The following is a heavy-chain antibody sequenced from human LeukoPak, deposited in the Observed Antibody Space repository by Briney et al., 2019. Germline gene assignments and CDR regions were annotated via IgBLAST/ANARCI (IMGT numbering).Heavy chain of an antibody. CDR3: ARGASQTGPYYFDY. V-gene: IGHV1-2*04. D-gene: IGHD4/OR15-4a*01. Sequence: ASVKVSCKASGYTFTGYYMHWVRRAPGQGLEWVGWINPNSGGTNYAQNFQGWVTMTRDTSISTAYMELSRLRSDDTAVYYCARGASQTGPYYFDYWGQGTLVTVSS. CDR1: GYTFTGYY. J-gene: IGHJ4*02. CDR2: INPNSGGT.